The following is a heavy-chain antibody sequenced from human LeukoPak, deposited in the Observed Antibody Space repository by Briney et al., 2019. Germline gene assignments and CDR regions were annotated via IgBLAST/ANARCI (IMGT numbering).Heavy chain of an antibody. CDR2: IYPGDSDT. J-gene: IGHJ4*02. CDR3: ARQHCSGGSCYSGVDY. CDR1: GYSFASYW. Sequence: GESLKISCKDSGYSFASYWIGWVRQMPGKGLEWMGIIYPGDSDTRYSPSFQGQVTISADKSISTAYLQWSSLKASDTAMYYCARQHCSGGSCYSGVDYWGQGTLVTVSS. V-gene: IGHV5-51*01. D-gene: IGHD2-15*01.